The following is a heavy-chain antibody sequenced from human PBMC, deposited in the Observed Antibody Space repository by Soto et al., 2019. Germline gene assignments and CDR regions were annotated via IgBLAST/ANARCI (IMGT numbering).Heavy chain of an antibody. Sequence: SETLSLTCTVSGGSISNAAYSWSWIRQPPGKGLEWIGYIYPSGMPFYNPSLRSRVTISIDRSNDQFSLNLKSVTAADTAVYYCARERGGYGLFDSWGQGTMVTVYS. J-gene: IGHJ4*02. CDR1: GGSISNAAYS. D-gene: IGHD5-18*01. CDR2: IYPSGMP. CDR3: ARERGGYGLFDS. V-gene: IGHV4-30-2*01.